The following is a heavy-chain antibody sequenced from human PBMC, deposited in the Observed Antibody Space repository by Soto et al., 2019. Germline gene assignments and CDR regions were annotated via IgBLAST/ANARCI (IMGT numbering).Heavy chain of an antibody. Sequence: QVQLVESGGGVVQPGRSLRLSCAASGFTFSSYGMHWVRQAPGKGLEWVAVIWYDGSNKYYADSVKGRFTISRDNSKNTLYLQMNSLRAEDTAVYYCATFKPYYDFWSGSSSGMDVWGQGTTVTVSS. D-gene: IGHD3-3*01. CDR1: GFTFSSYG. CDR2: IWYDGSNK. V-gene: IGHV3-33*01. J-gene: IGHJ6*02. CDR3: ATFKPYYDFWSGSSSGMDV.